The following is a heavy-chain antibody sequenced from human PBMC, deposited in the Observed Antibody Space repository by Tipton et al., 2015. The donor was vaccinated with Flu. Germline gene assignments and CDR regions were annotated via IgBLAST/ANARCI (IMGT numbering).Heavy chain of an antibody. D-gene: IGHD3-9*01. CDR2: IWYDGSNK. V-gene: IGHV3-33*01. Sequence: LSLTCAASGFTFSSYAMHWVRQAPGKGLEWVAGIWYDGSNKYYADSVKGRFTISRDNSKNTLYLQMNSLRAEDTAVYYCARGYDILTDGGGYFDYWGQGTLVTVSS. CDR3: ARGYDILTDGGGYFDY. CDR1: GFTFSSYA. J-gene: IGHJ4*02.